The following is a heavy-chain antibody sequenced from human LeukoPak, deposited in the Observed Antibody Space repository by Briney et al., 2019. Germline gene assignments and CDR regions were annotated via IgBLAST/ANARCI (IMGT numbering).Heavy chain of an antibody. J-gene: IGHJ4*02. CDR2: IIPIFGTA. V-gene: IGHV1-69*13. CDR1: GGTFSSYA. Sequence: GASVKVSCKASGGTFSSYAISWVRQAPGQGLEWMGGIIPIFGTANYAQKFQGRVTITADESTSTAYMELSSLRSEDTAVYYCARAGSSSSQAVNYFDYWGQGTLVTVSS. CDR3: ARAGSSSSQAVNYFDY. D-gene: IGHD6-6*01.